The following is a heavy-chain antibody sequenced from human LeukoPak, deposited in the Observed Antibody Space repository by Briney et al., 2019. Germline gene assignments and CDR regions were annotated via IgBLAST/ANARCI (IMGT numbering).Heavy chain of an antibody. CDR1: GFTFITND. V-gene: IGHV3-53*01. J-gene: IGHJ4*02. CDR3: ARGVEPLAANTLAY. CDR2: LYSDGNT. Sequence: GGSLRLSCAASGFTFITNDMTWVRQAPGKGREWVSGLYSDGNTKYADSVQGRFTISSDNSKNTLYLEMNSLSPDDTAVYYCARGVEPLAANTLAYWGQGTLVTVSS. D-gene: IGHD1-14*01.